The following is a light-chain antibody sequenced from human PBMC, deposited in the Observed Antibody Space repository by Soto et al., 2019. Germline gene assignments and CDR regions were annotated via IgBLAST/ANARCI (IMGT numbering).Light chain of an antibody. CDR1: SSDVGSYNL. Sequence: QSALTQPASVSGSPGQSITISCTGTSSDVGSYNLVSWYQQHPAKPPKVMIYEVSRRPSGVSYRFSGSKSGNTASLTISGLQAEDEADYYCCSYAGSSTLYVFGNGTKVTVL. CDR3: CSYAGSSTLYV. J-gene: IGLJ1*01. V-gene: IGLV2-23*02. CDR2: EVS.